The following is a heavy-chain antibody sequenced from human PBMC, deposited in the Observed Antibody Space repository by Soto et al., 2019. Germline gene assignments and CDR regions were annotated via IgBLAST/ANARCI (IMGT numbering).Heavy chain of an antibody. V-gene: IGHV4-34*01. CDR3: ARERPDIVVVPAAMKLPYYYYYYMDV. J-gene: IGHJ6*03. CDR1: GGSFSGYY. CDR2: INHSGST. D-gene: IGHD2-2*01. Sequence: PSETLSLTCAVYGGSFSGYYWSWIRQPPGKGLEWIGEINHSGSTNYNPSLKSRVTISVDTSKNQFSLKLSSVTAADTAVYYCARERPDIVVVPAAMKLPYYYYYYMDVWGKGTTVTV.